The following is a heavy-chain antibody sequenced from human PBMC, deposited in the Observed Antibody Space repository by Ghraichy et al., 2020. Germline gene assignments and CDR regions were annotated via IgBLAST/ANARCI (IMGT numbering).Heavy chain of an antibody. CDR3: ARMYSGYEIYFDY. V-gene: IGHV3-7*04. Sequence: GGSLRLSCAASGFTFSSYWMSWVRQAPGKGLEWVANIKQDGSEKYYVDSVKGRFTISRDNAKNSLYLQMNSLRAEDTAVYYCARMYSGYEIYFDYWGQGTLVTVSS. CDR2: IKQDGSEK. D-gene: IGHD5-12*01. CDR1: GFTFSSYW. J-gene: IGHJ4*02.